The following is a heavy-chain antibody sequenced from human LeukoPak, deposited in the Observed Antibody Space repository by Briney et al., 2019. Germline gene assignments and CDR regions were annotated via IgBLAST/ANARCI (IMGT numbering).Heavy chain of an antibody. CDR2: IYSGGKT. CDR1: GFTVSSNY. D-gene: IGHD2-21*02. Sequence: PGGSLRLSCAASGFTVSSNYMSWVRQAPGKGLEWVSVIYSGGKTFYADSVKGRFTISRDSSKNTLYLQMNSLRAEDTAVYYCARGDPGAYWGQGTLVTVSS. CDR3: ARGDPGAY. J-gene: IGHJ4*02. V-gene: IGHV3-53*01.